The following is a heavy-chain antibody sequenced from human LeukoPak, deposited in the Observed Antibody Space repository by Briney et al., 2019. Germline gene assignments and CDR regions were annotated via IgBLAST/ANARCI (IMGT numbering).Heavy chain of an antibody. V-gene: IGHV4-34*01. CDR3: ARAPSSSSAYFDY. D-gene: IGHD6-6*01. Sequence: SETLSLTCAVYVGSFSGYYWSWIRQPPVQGLEWIGEINHSGRTNYNPSLKSRFTISVDTSKNQFSLKLGSVTAADTAVYYCARAPSSSSAYFDYWGQGTLVTVSS. CDR1: VGSFSGYY. CDR2: INHSGRT. J-gene: IGHJ4*02.